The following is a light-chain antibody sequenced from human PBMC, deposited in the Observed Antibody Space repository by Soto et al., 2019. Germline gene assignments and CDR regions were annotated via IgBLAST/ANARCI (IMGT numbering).Light chain of an antibody. V-gene: IGKV3-15*01. Sequence: EIVMTQSPATLSVSPGERATLSCRASQSVNSNLAWYRQKPGQAPRLLISDASTRATGVPARFSGSGSGTEFTLTISSLXSEDSGXYYCQXYXXWPPLTFGGGTKVEIK. CDR1: QSVNSN. CDR2: DAS. J-gene: IGKJ4*01. CDR3: QXYXXWPPLT.